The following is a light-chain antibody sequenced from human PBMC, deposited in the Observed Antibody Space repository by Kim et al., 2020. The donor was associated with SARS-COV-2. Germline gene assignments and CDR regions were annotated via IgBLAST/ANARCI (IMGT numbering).Light chain of an antibody. Sequence: QSVLTQPPSASGAPGQRVTISCSGSSSNIGAGFDVHWYQQLPATAPKLLIYDNINRPSGVPDRFSGSKSGTSASLAITGLQAQDEADYYCQSYDDSLSGYVFGGGTQVTVL. CDR1: SSNIGAGFD. CDR2: DNI. CDR3: QSYDDSLSGYV. J-gene: IGLJ2*01. V-gene: IGLV1-40*01.